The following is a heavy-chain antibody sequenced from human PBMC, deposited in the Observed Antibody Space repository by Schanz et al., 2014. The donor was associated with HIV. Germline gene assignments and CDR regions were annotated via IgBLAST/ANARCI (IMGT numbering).Heavy chain of an antibody. CDR1: GGSISSGGYF. CDR3: ARADFGHDLGFDP. CDR2: MYHSGST. Sequence: QVQLQESGPGLVKPSQTLSLTCTVSGGSISSGGYFWSWIRQHPGKGLEWIGYMYHSGSTFYNPSLKSRVAISVNTSKNQFSLTLTSVTSADTAVYYCARADFGHDLGFDPWGEGVLVTVTS. V-gene: IGHV4-31*03. D-gene: IGHD4-17*01. J-gene: IGHJ5*02.